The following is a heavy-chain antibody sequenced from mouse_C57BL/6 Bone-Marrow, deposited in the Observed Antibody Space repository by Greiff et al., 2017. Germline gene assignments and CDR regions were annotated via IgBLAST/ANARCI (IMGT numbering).Heavy chain of an antibody. CDR2: ISYSGST. CDR1: GYSIPSDY. Sequence: EVQLVESGPGLAKPSQTLSLTCSVTGYSIPSDYWNWIRKFPGNKLEYIGYISYSGSTYYNPSPKSRISITREPSKNQYFLQLKSVTTDDTATYYCEREAWFAYWGQGTLVTVSA. V-gene: IGHV3-8*01. CDR3: EREAWFAY. J-gene: IGHJ3*01.